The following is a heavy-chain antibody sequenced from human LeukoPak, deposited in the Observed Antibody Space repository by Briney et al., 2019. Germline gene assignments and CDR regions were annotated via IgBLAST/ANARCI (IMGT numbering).Heavy chain of an antibody. J-gene: IGHJ4*02. CDR2: IYVGDSDS. CDR1: GYSLTSYW. D-gene: IGHD4-17*01. V-gene: IGHV5-51*01. Sequence: GASLKISCKGSGYSLTSYWIGWVRPMPGKGLEWMGIIYVGDSDSRYSPSFQGQVTISADKSISTAYLQWSSLKASDTAMCYCARQGNGDTNFDYWGQGTPVTVSS. CDR3: ARQGNGDTNFDY.